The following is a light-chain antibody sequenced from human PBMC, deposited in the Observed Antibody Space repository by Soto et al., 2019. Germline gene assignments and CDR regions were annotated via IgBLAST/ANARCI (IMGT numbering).Light chain of an antibody. V-gene: IGKV3-20*01. CDR2: GAS. Sequence: ESVLTQSPGTLSLSPGERATLACRASQSVSSSYVAWDQQKPGQAPRLLIYGASSRATGSPDRFSGSGAGTDFTLTISRLEPEDFAVYCCQQYGGSPRTFGQGTRLDIK. J-gene: IGKJ5*01. CDR3: QQYGGSPRT. CDR1: QSVSSSY.